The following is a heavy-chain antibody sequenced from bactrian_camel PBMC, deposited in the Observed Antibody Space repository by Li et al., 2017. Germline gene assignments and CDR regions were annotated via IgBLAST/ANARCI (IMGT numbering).Heavy chain of an antibody. Sequence: HVQLVESGGGSVQAGGSLTLSCVASDYPWGNNCMGWFRQQPGKEREWVAGIEGESIMDYADFAKGRFTNSKDNAKSTVYLQMNSLEPEDTGMYYCAADGERRDCSGAPYWGQGTQVTVS. D-gene: IGHD2*01. V-gene: IGHV3S53*01. CDR3: AADGERRDCSGAPY. J-gene: IGHJ4*01. CDR1: DYPWGNNC. CDR2: IEGESIM.